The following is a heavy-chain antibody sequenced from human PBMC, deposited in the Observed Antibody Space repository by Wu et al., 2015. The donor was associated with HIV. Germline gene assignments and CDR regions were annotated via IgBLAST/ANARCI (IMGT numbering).Heavy chain of an antibody. D-gene: IGHD4-23*01. Sequence: QVQLVQSGAEVKKPGASVKVSCKASGYTFTSFYMHWVRQAPGQGLEWMGIINPSGGGTSYTQKFQGRVTMTRDTSTSTVYMELSSLTSEDTAVYYCARAPIDYGGPDDDAFDIWGQGTMVTVSS. CDR3: ARAPIDYGGPDDDAFDI. CDR1: GYTFTSFY. J-gene: IGHJ3*02. CDR2: INPSGGGT. V-gene: IGHV1-46*01.